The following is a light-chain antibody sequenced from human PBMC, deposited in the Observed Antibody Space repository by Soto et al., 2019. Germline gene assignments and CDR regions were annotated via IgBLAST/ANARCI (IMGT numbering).Light chain of an antibody. Sequence: DVVMTQTPLSLSVAPGQPASISCKSSQSLLHITGETFLFWYLQKPGQSPQLLIYEVSTRVSGVPDRFSGSGPGTDCTLEISRVETDDVGIYYCMQSTQLPPTFGQGTRLEIK. J-gene: IGKJ5*01. CDR3: MQSTQLPPT. CDR2: EVS. CDR1: QSLLHITGETF. V-gene: IGKV2D-29*02.